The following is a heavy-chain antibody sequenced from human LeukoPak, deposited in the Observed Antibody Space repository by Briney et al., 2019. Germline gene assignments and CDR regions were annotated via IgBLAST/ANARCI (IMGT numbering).Heavy chain of an antibody. CDR2: ISAYNGNT. D-gene: IGHD6-13*01. CDR1: GYTFTSYG. J-gene: IGHJ4*02. Sequence: GASVKVSCKASGYTFTSYGISWVRQAPGQGLKWMGWISAYNGNTNYAQKLQGRVTMTTDTSTSTAYMELRSLRSDDTAVYYCARGIEYSSSWYHFDYWGQGTLVTVSS. V-gene: IGHV1-18*01. CDR3: ARGIEYSSSWYHFDY.